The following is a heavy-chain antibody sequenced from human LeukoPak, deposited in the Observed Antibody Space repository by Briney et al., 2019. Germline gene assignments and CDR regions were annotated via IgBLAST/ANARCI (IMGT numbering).Heavy chain of an antibody. CDR3: ARSYNYRFDY. Sequence: GGSLRLSCAVSGFTVSTYWMHWVRQGPGKGLEWVARLSSDGRSTNYADFVKGRANISRDNAKNTLFLEMSGLRADDTAVYYCARSYNYRFDYWGQGTLVVVSS. V-gene: IGHV3-74*01. CDR2: LSSDGRST. CDR1: GFTVSTYW. J-gene: IGHJ4*02. D-gene: IGHD3-22*01.